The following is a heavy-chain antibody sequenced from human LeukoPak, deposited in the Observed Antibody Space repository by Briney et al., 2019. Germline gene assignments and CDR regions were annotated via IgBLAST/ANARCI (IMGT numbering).Heavy chain of an antibody. Sequence: GGSLRLSCAASGFTFSSYSMNWVRQAPGKGLEWVSSITSTSSYIYYADSVKGRFTISRDNAKNSLYLQMNSLRAEDTAVYYCAELGITMIGGVWGKGTTVTISS. CDR3: AELGITMIGGV. CDR2: ITSTSSYI. D-gene: IGHD3-10*02. CDR1: GFTFSSYS. V-gene: IGHV3-21*01. J-gene: IGHJ6*04.